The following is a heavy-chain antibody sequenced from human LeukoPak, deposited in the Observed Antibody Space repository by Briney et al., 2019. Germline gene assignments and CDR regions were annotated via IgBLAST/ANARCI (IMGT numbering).Heavy chain of an antibody. CDR2: INHSGST. D-gene: IGHD6-6*01. CDR1: GGSFSGYY. Sequence: SETLSLTCAVYGGSFSGYYWTWIRQPPGKGLEGIGEINHSGSTNYSPSLKSRVTISVDTSKKQFSLKLTSVTAADTAVYYCARDHSSSSWMDSFEIWGPGTKVTVSS. CDR3: ARDHSSSSWMDSFEI. J-gene: IGHJ3*02. V-gene: IGHV4-34*01.